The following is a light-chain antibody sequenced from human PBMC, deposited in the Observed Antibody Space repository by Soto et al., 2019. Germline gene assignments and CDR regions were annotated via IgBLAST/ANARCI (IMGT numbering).Light chain of an antibody. V-gene: IGKV3-20*01. CDR3: QQYGSSGT. CDR1: QTFSNSF. J-gene: IGKJ1*01. CDR2: GAS. Sequence: EIVLAQSPGTLSLSTGERATLSCRASQTFSNSFLSWFQQIPGQAPRLLIYGASMRATGIPDRFSGSGSGTDFTLTISRLEPEDFAVYYCQQYGSSGTFGQGTKVDIK.